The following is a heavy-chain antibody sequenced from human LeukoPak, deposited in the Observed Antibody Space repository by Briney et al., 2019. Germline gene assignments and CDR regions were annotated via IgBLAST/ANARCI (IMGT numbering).Heavy chain of an antibody. CDR3: ARDGYYYYMDV. Sequence: SETLSLTCTVSGGSVNSNNYYWAWVRQPPGKGLEWIGSVYFTGSTQYNPSLKSRVTISVDTSKDQFSLKLASATAADTAVYYCARDGYYYYMDVWGKGTTVTVSS. J-gene: IGHJ6*03. CDR2: VYFTGST. V-gene: IGHV4-39*07. CDR1: GGSVNSNNYY.